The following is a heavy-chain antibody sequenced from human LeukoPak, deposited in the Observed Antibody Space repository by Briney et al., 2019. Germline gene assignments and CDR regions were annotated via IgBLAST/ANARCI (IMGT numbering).Heavy chain of an antibody. CDR2: IYYCGST. CDR1: GGSISSYY. V-gene: IGHV4-59*01. D-gene: IGHD3-16*01. Sequence: SETLSLTCTVSGGSISSYYWSWIRQPPGKGLEWIGYIYYCGSTNYNPSLKRRITISVDTSKNQFSLKLSSVTAADTAVYYCARGTSEYVWGSWNWFDPWGQGTLVTVSS. CDR3: ARGTSEYVWGSWNWFDP. J-gene: IGHJ5*02.